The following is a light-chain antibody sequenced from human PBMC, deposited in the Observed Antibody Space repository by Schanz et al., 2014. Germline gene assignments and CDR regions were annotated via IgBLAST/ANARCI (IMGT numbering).Light chain of an antibody. CDR1: QSISDY. V-gene: IGKV1-39*01. J-gene: IGKJ1*01. CDR3: QQSYSTPWT. CDR2: TAS. Sequence: DIRVTQSPSSLSASVGDRVTITCRASQSISDYLNWYQQKPGKAPKLLIYTASTLQRGVPSRFSGSGSGTDFALAISSLQPEDFATYYCQQSYSTPWTFGQGTKVEIK.